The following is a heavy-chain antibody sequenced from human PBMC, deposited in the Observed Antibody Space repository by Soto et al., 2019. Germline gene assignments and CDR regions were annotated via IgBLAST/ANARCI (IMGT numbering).Heavy chain of an antibody. Sequence: QVQLVESGGGVVQPGRSLRLSCAASGFTFSSYGMHWVRQAPGKGLEWVAVIWYDGSNKYYADSVKGRFTISRDNSKNTLYLQMNSLRAEDTAVYYCAREFDEETQPEMDYYYYGMDVWGQGTTVTVSS. D-gene: IGHD2-8*01. CDR3: AREFDEETQPEMDYYYYGMDV. J-gene: IGHJ6*02. CDR2: IWYDGSNK. V-gene: IGHV3-33*01. CDR1: GFTFSSYG.